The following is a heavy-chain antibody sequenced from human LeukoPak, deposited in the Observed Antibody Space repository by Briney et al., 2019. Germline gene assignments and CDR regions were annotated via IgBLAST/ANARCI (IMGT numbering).Heavy chain of an antibody. CDR2: LYPGDSDT. Sequence: GESLKISCKGSGSSFTSYWIGWVRQMPGKGLEWMGILYPGDSDTRYSPSFQGQVTISADKSINTAYLQWSSLKASDTAMYYCARTYYYDSSGYYFDYWGQGTLVTVSS. J-gene: IGHJ4*02. CDR1: GSSFTSYW. CDR3: ARTYYYDSSGYYFDY. V-gene: IGHV5-51*01. D-gene: IGHD3-22*01.